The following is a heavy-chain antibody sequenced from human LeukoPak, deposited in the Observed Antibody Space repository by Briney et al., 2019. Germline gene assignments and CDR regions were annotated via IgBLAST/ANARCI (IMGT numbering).Heavy chain of an antibody. D-gene: IGHD1-26*01. Sequence: PGESLKLSCAASGFTFSGSAMHWVRQASGKGLEWVGRIRSKANSYATAYAASVKGRFTISRDDSKNTAYLQMNSLKTEDTAVYYCTRRVGATHYDYWGQGTLVTVSS. CDR1: GFTFSGSA. CDR2: IRSKANSYAT. V-gene: IGHV3-73*01. J-gene: IGHJ4*02. CDR3: TRRVGATHYDY.